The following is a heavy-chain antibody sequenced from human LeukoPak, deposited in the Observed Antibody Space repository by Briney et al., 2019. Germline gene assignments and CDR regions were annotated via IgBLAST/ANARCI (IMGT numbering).Heavy chain of an antibody. CDR3: AANSDILSSGFGP. V-gene: IGHV4-31*03. D-gene: IGHD3-9*01. CDR1: GGSTSSGGYF. J-gene: IGHJ5*02. Sequence: SETLSLTCSVSGGSTSSGGYFWNWIRQLPGKGLECVGYISYSGITYYNPSLKSRITISLDTSKNQFSLKLSSVTAADTAVYYCAANSDILSSGFGPWGQGTLVTVSS. CDR2: ISYSGIT.